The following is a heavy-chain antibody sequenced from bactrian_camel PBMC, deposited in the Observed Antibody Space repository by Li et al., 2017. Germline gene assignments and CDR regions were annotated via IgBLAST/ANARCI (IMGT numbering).Heavy chain of an antibody. CDR1: GYTYSRYC. J-gene: IGHJ4*01. V-gene: IGHV3S53*01. CDR2: MSTYGGK. Sequence: HVQLVESGGGSVQTGGSLRLSCAAAGYTYSRYCMAWFRQVPGKERQWVATMSTYGGKNYADSVQGRFTISQDNAKNTVYLQMNSLIPEDTAMYYCGSWCSGRYYWGQGTQVTVS. D-gene: IGHD3*01. CDR3: GSWCSGRYY.